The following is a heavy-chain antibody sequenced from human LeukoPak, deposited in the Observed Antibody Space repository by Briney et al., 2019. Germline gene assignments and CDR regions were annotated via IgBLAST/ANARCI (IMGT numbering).Heavy chain of an antibody. J-gene: IGHJ6*03. CDR3: ARDSSWDPYYYYYMDV. Sequence: GGSLRLSCAASGFTVSSNYMSWVRQAPGKGLEWVSVIYSGGSTYYADSVKGRFTISRDNAKNSLYLQMNSLSAEDTAVYYCARDSSWDPYYYYYMDVWGKGTTVTVSS. V-gene: IGHV3-66*01. CDR2: IYSGGST. CDR1: GFTVSSNY. D-gene: IGHD1-26*01.